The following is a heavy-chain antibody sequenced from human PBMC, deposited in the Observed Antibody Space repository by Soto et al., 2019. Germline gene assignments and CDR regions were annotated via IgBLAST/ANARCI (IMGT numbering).Heavy chain of an antibody. D-gene: IGHD5-12*01. CDR2: IYHSGST. J-gene: IGHJ4*02. Sequence: TSETLSLTCAFSGPSISSGGYSWSWIRQPPGKGLEWIGYIYHSGSTYYNPSLKSRVTISVDRSKNQFSLKLSSVTAADTAVYYCAAGGGLPRYYWGQGTLVTVSS. CDR1: GPSISSGGYS. CDR3: AAGGGLPRYY. V-gene: IGHV4-30-2*01.